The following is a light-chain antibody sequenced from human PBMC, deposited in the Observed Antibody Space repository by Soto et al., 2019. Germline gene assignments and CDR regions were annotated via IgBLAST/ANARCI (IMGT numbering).Light chain of an antibody. Sequence: QSVLTQPPSASGPPGQRVSISCSGGSPNIGRNNVNWYQQVPGTAPKLLVSSDNRRPSGVPDRFSGSKSGTSASLAISGLQSDDEADYYCAAWDDSLNGAVFGSGTKLTVL. CDR3: AAWDDSLNGAV. J-gene: IGLJ2*01. V-gene: IGLV1-44*01. CDR2: SDN. CDR1: SPNIGRNN.